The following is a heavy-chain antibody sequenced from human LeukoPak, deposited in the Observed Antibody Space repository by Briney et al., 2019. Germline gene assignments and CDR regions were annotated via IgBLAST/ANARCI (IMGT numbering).Heavy chain of an antibody. J-gene: IGHJ5*02. CDR2: IYYSGST. V-gene: IGHV4-59*01. CDR1: GGSISSYY. Sequence: SETLSLTCTVSGGSISSYYWSWIRQPPGKGLEWIGYIYYSGSTNYNPSLKSRVTISVDTSKNQFSLKLSSVTAADTAVYYCARGSFIVVVTAAIFDTWFDPWGQGTLVTVSS. D-gene: IGHD2-2*01. CDR3: ARGSFIVVVTAAIFDTWFDP.